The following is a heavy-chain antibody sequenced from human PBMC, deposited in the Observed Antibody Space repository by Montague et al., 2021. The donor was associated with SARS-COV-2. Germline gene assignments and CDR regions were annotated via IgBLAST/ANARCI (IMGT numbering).Heavy chain of an antibody. CDR2: LWYDGGNK. CDR3: ARELRGFSTSWYALDS. D-gene: IGHD6-13*01. J-gene: IGHJ4*02. CDR1: GFTFSSFG. Sequence: SLRLSCAASGFTFSSFGMHWVRQAPGKGLEWVAALWYDGGNKYYADSVKGRFTISRDNSKNTLYLQMNSLRAEDTAVYYRARELRGFSTSWYALDSWGQGTLVTVSS. V-gene: IGHV3-33*01.